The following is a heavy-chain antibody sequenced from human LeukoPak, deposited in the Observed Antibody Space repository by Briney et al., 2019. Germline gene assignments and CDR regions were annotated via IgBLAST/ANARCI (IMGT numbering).Heavy chain of an antibody. J-gene: IGHJ3*02. D-gene: IGHD3-22*01. Sequence: GASVTVSCKASGYTFTSYGISWVRQAPGQGLEWMGWISAYNGNTNYAQKLQGRVTMTTDTSTSTAYMELRSLRSDDTAVYYCARDRSAYYYDSSSLDDAFDIWGQGTMVTVSS. CDR3: ARDRSAYYYDSSSLDDAFDI. CDR1: GYTFTSYG. V-gene: IGHV1-18*01. CDR2: ISAYNGNT.